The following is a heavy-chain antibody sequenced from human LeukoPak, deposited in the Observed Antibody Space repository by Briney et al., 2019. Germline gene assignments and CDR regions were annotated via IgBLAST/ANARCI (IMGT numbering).Heavy chain of an antibody. V-gene: IGHV3-30*04. Sequence: PGGSLRLSCAASGFTFSSYAMHWVRQAPGKGLEWVAVISYDGSNKYYADSVKGRFTISRDNSKNTLYLQMNSLRAEDTAVYYCARDSSELRFLDNFDYWGQGTLVTVSS. D-gene: IGHD3-3*01. J-gene: IGHJ4*02. CDR1: GFTFSSYA. CDR3: ARDSSELRFLDNFDY. CDR2: ISYDGSNK.